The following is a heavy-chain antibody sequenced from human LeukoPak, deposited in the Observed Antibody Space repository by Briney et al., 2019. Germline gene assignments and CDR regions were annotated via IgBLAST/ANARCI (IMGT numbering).Heavy chain of an antibody. CDR3: ARGSLGYCTNGVCFPFDP. CDR2: INTNTGNP. Sequence: ASVKVSCKASGYTFTSYYMHWVRQAPGQGLEWMGWINTNTGNPTYAQGFTGRFVFSLDTSVSTAYLQISSLKAEDTAVYYCARGSLGYCTNGVCFPFDPWGQGTLVTVSS. CDR1: GYTFTSYY. J-gene: IGHJ5*02. D-gene: IGHD2-8*01. V-gene: IGHV7-4-1*02.